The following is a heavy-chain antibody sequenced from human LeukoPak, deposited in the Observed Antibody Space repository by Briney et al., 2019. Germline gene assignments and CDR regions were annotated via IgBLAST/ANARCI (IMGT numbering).Heavy chain of an antibody. Sequence: SQTLSLTCAISGDSVSSNSAAWNWIRQSPSRGLEWLGRTYYRSKWYNDYAVSVKSRITINPDTSKNQFSLQLNSVTPEGTAVYYCARDSTMYYYDSSGYSLGKYYYYYGMDVWGQGTTVTVSS. V-gene: IGHV6-1*01. CDR3: ARDSTMYYYDSSGYSLGKYYYYYGMDV. J-gene: IGHJ6*02. CDR1: GDSVSSNSAA. CDR2: TYYRSKWYN. D-gene: IGHD3-22*01.